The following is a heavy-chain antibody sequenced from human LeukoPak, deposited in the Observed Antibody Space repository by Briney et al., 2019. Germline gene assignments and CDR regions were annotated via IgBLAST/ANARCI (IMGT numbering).Heavy chain of an antibody. Sequence: SETLSLTCAVYGGSFSGYYWSWIRQPPGKGLEWIGEINHSGSTNYNPSLKSRVTISVDTSKNQFSLKLSSVTAADTAVYYCARVGSPYYFDYWGQGTLVSVSS. J-gene: IGHJ4*02. CDR3: ARVGSPYYFDY. CDR1: GGSFSGYY. V-gene: IGHV4-34*01. D-gene: IGHD3-16*01. CDR2: INHSGST.